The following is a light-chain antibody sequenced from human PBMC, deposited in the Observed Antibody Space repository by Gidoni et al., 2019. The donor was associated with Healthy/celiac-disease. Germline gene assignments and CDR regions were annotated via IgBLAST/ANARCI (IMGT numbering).Light chain of an antibody. J-gene: IGLJ3*02. Sequence: QSVPTQPPPASGTLGPRVTISCSGISSNIGSNTVNWYQQLPGTAPKLLIYSNNQRPSGVPDRFSGSKSGTSASLAISGLQSEDEADYYCSAWDDSLNGRVFGGGTKLTVL. CDR1: SSNIGSNT. CDR2: SNN. CDR3: SAWDDSLNGRV. V-gene: IGLV1-44*01.